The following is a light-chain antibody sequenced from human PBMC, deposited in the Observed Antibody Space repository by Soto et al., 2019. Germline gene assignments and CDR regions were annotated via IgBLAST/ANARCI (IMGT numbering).Light chain of an antibody. V-gene: IGKV1-5*01. CDR1: QNIRNW. CDR3: QQYNSGYT. Sequence: DIQMTQSPSTLSASVGARVTITCRASQNIRNWLAWYQQKPGKAPNLLIYDASSLESGVPSRFSGSGSETQFTLTISSLQADDCATYYGQQYNSGYTVGQGTKLEIK. CDR2: DAS. J-gene: IGKJ2*01.